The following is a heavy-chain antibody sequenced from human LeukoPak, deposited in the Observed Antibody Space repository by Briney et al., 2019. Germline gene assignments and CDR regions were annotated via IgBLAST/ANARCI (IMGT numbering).Heavy chain of an antibody. D-gene: IGHD6-19*01. Sequence: GGSLRLSCAAPGFTFSNYAMTWVRQAPGKGLEWVSTISSSGGSTHYTESVKGRFTISRDNSKNTVYLQMNSLRAEDTAVFYCARGHSSGWFFFDYWGQGTLVTVSS. CDR3: ARGHSSGWFFFDY. V-gene: IGHV3-23*01. CDR1: GFTFSNYA. J-gene: IGHJ4*02. CDR2: ISSSGGST.